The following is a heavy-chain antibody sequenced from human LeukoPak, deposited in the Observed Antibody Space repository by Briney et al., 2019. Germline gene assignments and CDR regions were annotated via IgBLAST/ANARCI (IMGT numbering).Heavy chain of an antibody. CDR1: GFTFSSYG. Sequence: GGSLRLSCAASGFTFSSYGMHWVRQAPGKGLEWVAVISYDGSNKYYADSVKGRFTISRGNSKNTLYLQMNSLRAEDTAVYYCAKDLVGATTDDYWGQGTLVTVSS. CDR3: AKDLVGATTDDY. V-gene: IGHV3-30*18. J-gene: IGHJ4*02. D-gene: IGHD1-26*01. CDR2: ISYDGSNK.